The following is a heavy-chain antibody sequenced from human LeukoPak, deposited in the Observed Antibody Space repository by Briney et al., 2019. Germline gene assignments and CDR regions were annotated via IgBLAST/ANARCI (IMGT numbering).Heavy chain of an antibody. V-gene: IGHV3-21*01. Sequence: GGSLRLSCAASGFTFSTYSMNWVRRAPGKGLEWVSSISSSSNYIYYADSVKGRFTISRDNAKNSLYLQMNSLRAEDTAVYYCARGQQWLVRPSFDYWGQGTLVTVSS. J-gene: IGHJ4*02. CDR3: ARGQQWLVRPSFDY. CDR2: ISSSSNYI. CDR1: GFTFSTYS. D-gene: IGHD6-19*01.